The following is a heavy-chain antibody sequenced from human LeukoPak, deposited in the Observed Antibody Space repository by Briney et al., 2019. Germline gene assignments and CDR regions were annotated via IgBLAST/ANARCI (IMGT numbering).Heavy chain of an antibody. D-gene: IGHD3-22*01. CDR1: GFTFSDYA. Sequence: GGSLRLSCAASGFTFSDYALHWVRQAPGKGLEWVALISYHGTNEYYADSVKGRFTISRDNSKNTLFLQMNSLRVEDTVVYYCVRGRYHYDSSGYLDYWGQGTLVTVSS. V-gene: IGHV3-30-3*01. J-gene: IGHJ4*02. CDR3: VRGRYHYDSSGYLDY. CDR2: ISYHGTNE.